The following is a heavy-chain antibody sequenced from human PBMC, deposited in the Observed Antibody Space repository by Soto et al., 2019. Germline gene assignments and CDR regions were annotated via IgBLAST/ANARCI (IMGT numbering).Heavy chain of an antibody. Sequence: QVQLVESGGGLVKPGGSLRLSCAASGFTFSDYYMSWIRQAPGKGLEWVSYISSSGSTIYSADSVKGRFTICRDNAKNSLYLQLHSRRAEDTAVYYCARAMTNDAFDIWGQGTMVSVSS. CDR1: GFTFSDYY. J-gene: IGHJ3*02. CDR3: ARAMTNDAFDI. V-gene: IGHV3-11*01. CDR2: ISSSGSTI.